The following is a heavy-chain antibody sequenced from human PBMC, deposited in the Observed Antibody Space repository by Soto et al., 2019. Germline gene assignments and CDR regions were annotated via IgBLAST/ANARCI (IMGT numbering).Heavy chain of an antibody. V-gene: IGHV3-7*01. CDR2: IKQDGSEK. J-gene: IGHJ6*03. CDR1: GFTFSSYW. CDR3: ARRYCSSTSCYGYYYYYYMDV. D-gene: IGHD2-2*01. Sequence: GGSLRLSCAASGFTFSSYWMSWVRQAPGKGLEWVANIKQDGSEKYYVDSVKGRFTISRDNAKNSLYLQMNSLRAEDTAVYYCARRYCSSTSCYGYYYYYYMDVWGKGTTVTVSS.